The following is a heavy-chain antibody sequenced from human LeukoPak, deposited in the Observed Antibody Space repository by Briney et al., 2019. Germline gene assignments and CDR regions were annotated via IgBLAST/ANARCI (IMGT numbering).Heavy chain of an antibody. V-gene: IGHV3-30*04. CDR2: ISYDGSHK. J-gene: IGHJ6*03. D-gene: IGHD1-26*01. Sequence: PGGSLRLSCAASGFTFSSYAMHWVRQAPGKGLEWVAVISYDGSHKDYVDSVKGRFTISRDMSKNTLFLQMNSLRDDDTAVYYCARDPYSGNLGPTYYYYMDVWGKGTTVTVSS. CDR1: GFTFSSYA. CDR3: ARDPYSGNLGPTYYYYMDV.